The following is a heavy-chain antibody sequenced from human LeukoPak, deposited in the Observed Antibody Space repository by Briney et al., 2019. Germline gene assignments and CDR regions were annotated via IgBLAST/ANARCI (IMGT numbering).Heavy chain of an antibody. Sequence: GGSLRLSCAASGSTVSSNYMSWVRQAPGKGLEWVSVIYSGGSTYYADSVKGRFTISRDNSKNTLYLQMNSLRAEDTAVYYCAKDLRPYGDYGELGAFDIWGQGTMVTVSS. J-gene: IGHJ3*02. CDR2: IYSGGST. CDR1: GSTVSSNY. D-gene: IGHD4-17*01. V-gene: IGHV3-53*01. CDR3: AKDLRPYGDYGELGAFDI.